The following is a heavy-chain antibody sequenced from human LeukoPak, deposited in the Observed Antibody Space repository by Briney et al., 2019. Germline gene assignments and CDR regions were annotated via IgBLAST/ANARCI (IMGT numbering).Heavy chain of an antibody. J-gene: IGHJ3*02. V-gene: IGHV1-18*01. CDR1: GYTFTSYG. D-gene: IGHD2-21*01. CDR2: ISAYNGNT. CDR3: ARDDLTPQGVRPDDAFDI. Sequence: ASVKVSCKASGYTFTSYGISWVRQAPGQGLEWMGWISAYNGNTSYAQKLQGRVTMTTDTSTSTAYMELRSLRFDDTAVYYCARDDLTPQGVRPDDAFDIWGQGTMVTVSS.